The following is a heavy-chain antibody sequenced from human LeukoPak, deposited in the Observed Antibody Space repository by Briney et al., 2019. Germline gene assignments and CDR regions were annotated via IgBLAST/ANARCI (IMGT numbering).Heavy chain of an antibody. CDR1: GGSISSSSYY. D-gene: IGHD3-3*01. J-gene: IGHJ4*02. V-gene: IGHV4-61*05. CDR3: ATYDFWSGSLDY. Sequence: SETLSLTCTVSGGSISSSSYYWGWIRQPPGKGLEWIGYIYYSGSTNYNPSLKSRVTISVDTSKNQFSLKLSSVTAADTAVYYCATYDFWSGSLDYWGQGTLVTVSS. CDR2: IYYSGST.